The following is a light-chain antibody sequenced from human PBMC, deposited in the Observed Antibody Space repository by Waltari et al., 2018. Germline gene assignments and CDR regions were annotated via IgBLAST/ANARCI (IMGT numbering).Light chain of an antibody. V-gene: IGKV3-15*01. Sequence: ILMTQSPATLAVSPGERVTLSCRASQNIRTYLVWYQQKPGQSPRLLIYAAFIRATGTPARFRVSGSGPEFTLTISSRQSEDFAVYYFQHYLNFPHTFGPGTKLEIK. CDR3: QHYLNFPHT. CDR2: AAF. CDR1: QNIRTY. J-gene: IGKJ2*01.